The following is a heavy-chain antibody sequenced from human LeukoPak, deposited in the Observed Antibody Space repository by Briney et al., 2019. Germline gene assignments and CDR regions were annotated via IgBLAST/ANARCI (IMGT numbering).Heavy chain of an antibody. D-gene: IGHD3-10*01. CDR2: ISYDGSNK. CDR3: ARPNELITMVRGVITNRFDP. J-gene: IGHJ5*02. V-gene: IGHV3-30-3*01. Sequence: PGGSLRLSCAASGFTFSSYAMHWVRRAPGKGLEWVAVISYDGSNKYYADSVKGRFTISRDNSKNTLYLQMNSLRAEDTAVYYCARPNELITMVRGVITNRFDPWGQGTLVTVSS. CDR1: GFTFSSYA.